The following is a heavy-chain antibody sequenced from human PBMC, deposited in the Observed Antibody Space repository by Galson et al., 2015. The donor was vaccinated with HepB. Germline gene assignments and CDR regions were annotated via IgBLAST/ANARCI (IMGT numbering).Heavy chain of an antibody. Sequence: SLRLSCAASGFTFSSSGMHWVRQAPGKGLEWVAAISNDGNKKYYADSVKGQFTISRDNSKNTLYLQMNSLGAEDTAMYYCARRYGSAWNMRYWGQGTLVIVSS. CDR1: GFTFSSSG. CDR2: ISNDGNKK. V-gene: IGHV3-30*03. D-gene: IGHD6-19*01. J-gene: IGHJ4*02. CDR3: ARRYGSAWNMRY.